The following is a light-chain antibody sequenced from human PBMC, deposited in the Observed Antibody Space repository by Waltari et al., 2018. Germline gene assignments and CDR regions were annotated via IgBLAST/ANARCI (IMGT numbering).Light chain of an antibody. CDR2: AAS. V-gene: IGKV1-27*01. Sequence: DIQMTQSPSSLSASVGDRVTITCRASQGISNFLAWYQQRPGKVPKLLINAASTLQSGGPSRFSGSGSGTDFTLTISSLQPEDVATYYCQKYDSAPFTCGPGTKVDIK. CDR3: QKYDSAPFT. J-gene: IGKJ3*01. CDR1: QGISNF.